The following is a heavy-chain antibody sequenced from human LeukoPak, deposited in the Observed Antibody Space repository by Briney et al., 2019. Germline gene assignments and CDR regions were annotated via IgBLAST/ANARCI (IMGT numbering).Heavy chain of an antibody. CDR3: ARHPMIVVVFDY. CDR2: ISAYDGNT. V-gene: IGHV1-18*01. Sequence: ASVKVSCKASGYTFTSYGISWVRQAPGQGLEWMGWISAYDGNTNYAQKLQGRVTMTTDTSTSTAYMELRSLRSDDTAVYYCARHPMIVVVFDYWGQGTLVTVSS. CDR1: GYTFTSYG. J-gene: IGHJ4*02. D-gene: IGHD3-22*01.